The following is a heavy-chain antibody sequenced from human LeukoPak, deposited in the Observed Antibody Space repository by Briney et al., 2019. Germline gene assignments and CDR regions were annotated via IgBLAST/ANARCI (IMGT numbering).Heavy chain of an antibody. CDR2: IWYDGSNK. Sequence: GGSLRLSCAASGFTFSSYGMHWVRQAPGKGLEWVAVIWYDGSNKYYADSVKGRFTISRDNSKNTLYLQMNSLRAEDTAVYYCARGSQDVSPHSGSYYWGQGTLVTVSS. CDR1: GFTFSSYG. V-gene: IGHV3-33*01. D-gene: IGHD1-26*01. CDR3: ARGSQDVSPHSGSYY. J-gene: IGHJ4*02.